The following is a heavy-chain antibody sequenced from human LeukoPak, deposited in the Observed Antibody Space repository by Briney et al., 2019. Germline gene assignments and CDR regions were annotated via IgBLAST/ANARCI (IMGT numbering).Heavy chain of an antibody. CDR2: ISGSGGST. D-gene: IGHD4-23*01. CDR3: AKRYGGNPSFDY. J-gene: IGHJ4*02. Sequence: GGSLRLSCAASGFTFSSYAMSWVRQAPGKGLEWVSAISGSGGSTYYADSVKGRFTISRDNSKNMLYLQMNSLRPEDTAVYYCAKRYGGNPSFDYWGQGTLVTVPS. V-gene: IGHV3-23*01. CDR1: GFTFSSYA.